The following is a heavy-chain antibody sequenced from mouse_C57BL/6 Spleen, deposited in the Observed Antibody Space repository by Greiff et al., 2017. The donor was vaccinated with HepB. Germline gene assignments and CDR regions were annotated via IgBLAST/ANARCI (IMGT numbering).Heavy chain of an antibody. J-gene: IGHJ2*01. CDR2: IWTGGGT. V-gene: IGHV2-9-1*01. D-gene: IGHD1-1*01. Sequence: QVQLKESGPGLVAPSQSLSITCTVSGFSLTSYAITWVRQPPGKGLEWLGVIWTGGGTNYNSALKSRLSISKDNSKSQVFLKMNSLQTDDTARYYCARNLGYGSSYGYYFDYWGQGTTLTVSS. CDR1: GFSLTSYA. CDR3: ARNLGYGSSYGYYFDY.